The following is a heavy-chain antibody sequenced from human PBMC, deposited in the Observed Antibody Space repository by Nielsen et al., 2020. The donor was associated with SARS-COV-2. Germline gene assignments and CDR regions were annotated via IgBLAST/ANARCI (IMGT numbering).Heavy chain of an antibody. Sequence: GESLKISCVGPGFSFSNYWMNWVRQAPGKGLEWVANIDRDGSEKYYVDSLKGRFTISRDNAKNSLYLQMNSLRAEDTAVYYCAKDRWFGEPTGGMDVWGQGTTVTVSS. D-gene: IGHD3-10*01. J-gene: IGHJ6*02. V-gene: IGHV3-7*03. CDR3: AKDRWFGEPTGGMDV. CDR1: GFSFSNYW. CDR2: IDRDGSEK.